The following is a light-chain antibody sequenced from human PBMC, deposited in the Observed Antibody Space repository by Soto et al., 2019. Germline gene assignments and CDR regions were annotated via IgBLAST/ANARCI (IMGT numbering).Light chain of an antibody. Sequence: EIILTQSPATLSVSPGETTSLSCRATQSVGSNLGWYQQKPGQTPRLLIYKTSTRATGIPARFSGSGSETEFTLTISSLQSEDFAVYYCQQYANWSVTFGGGTKVEIK. CDR2: KTS. CDR3: QQYANWSVT. CDR1: QSVGSN. V-gene: IGKV3-15*01. J-gene: IGKJ4*01.